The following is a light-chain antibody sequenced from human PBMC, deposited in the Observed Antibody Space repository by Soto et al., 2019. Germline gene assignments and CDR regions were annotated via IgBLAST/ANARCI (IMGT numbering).Light chain of an antibody. CDR2: DAS. CDR3: QQRSNWPPFT. V-gene: IGKV3-11*01. J-gene: IGKJ3*01. Sequence: EIVLTQSPATLSLSPGERATLSCRASQSVSSYLAWYQQKPGQATRLLIYDASNRATGIPARFSGSGSGTDFTLTISSLEPEDCAVYYCQQRSNWPPFTFGPGTKVDIK. CDR1: QSVSSY.